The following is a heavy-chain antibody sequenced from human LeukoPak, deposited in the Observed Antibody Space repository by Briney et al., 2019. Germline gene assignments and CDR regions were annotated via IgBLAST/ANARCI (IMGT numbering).Heavy chain of an antibody. D-gene: IGHD5-18*01. V-gene: IGHV1-18*01. CDR1: GYNFYSDG. J-gene: IGHJ3*02. CDR2: ITAGNGNT. CDR3: ARDIARGYSYGYNAFDI. Sequence: ASVKVSCKASGYNFYSDGIAWVRQAPRQGLEWMGWITAGNGNTNYAQKVQGRVTMTTDTSTSTAYMELRSLRSDDTAVYFCARDIARGYSYGYNAFDIWGQGTMVTVSS.